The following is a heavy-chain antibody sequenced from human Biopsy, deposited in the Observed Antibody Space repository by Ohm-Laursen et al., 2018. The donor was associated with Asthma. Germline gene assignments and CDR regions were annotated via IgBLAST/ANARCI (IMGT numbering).Heavy chain of an antibody. CDR3: ARGGSYSSRRYYFDY. CDR2: LIPVLGTP. V-gene: IGHV1-69*13. J-gene: IGHJ4*02. D-gene: IGHD1-26*01. CDR1: GDSFGNYA. Sequence: GASVKVSCKASGDSFGNYAISWVRQAPGQGLEWMGGLIPVLGTPDHAQMFEGRVTITADESTSTAYMELSSLSSEDTAVYYCARGGSYSSRRYYFDYWGQGTLVTVSS.